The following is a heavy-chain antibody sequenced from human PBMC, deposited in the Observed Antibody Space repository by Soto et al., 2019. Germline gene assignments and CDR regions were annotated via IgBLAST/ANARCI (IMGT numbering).Heavy chain of an antibody. J-gene: IGHJ6*03. Sequence: SETLSLTCTVSGGSISSYYWSWIRQPPGKGLEWIGDIYYSGSTNYNPSLKSRVTISVDTSKNQFSLKLSSVTAADTAAYYCARGVLTGYYSYYYYYMDVWGKGTTVTVSS. D-gene: IGHD3-9*01. V-gene: IGHV4-59*01. CDR1: GGSISSYY. CDR2: IYYSGST. CDR3: ARGVLTGYYSYYYYYMDV.